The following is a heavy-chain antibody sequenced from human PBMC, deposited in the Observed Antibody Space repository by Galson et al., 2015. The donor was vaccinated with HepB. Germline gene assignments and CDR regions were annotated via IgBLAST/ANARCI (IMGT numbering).Heavy chain of an antibody. J-gene: IGHJ6*02. V-gene: IGHV1-18*01. Sequence: SVRVSCKASGYTFTSFGISWVRQAPGQGLEWMGGISADNGNIKYAQKFRGRVIMTTDTSTSTAYMELGSLRSDDTAVYYCASEPRTFFGGQNYGLDVWGQGTTVTVSS. CDR2: ISADNGNI. D-gene: IGHD4-23*01. CDR1: GYTFTSFG. CDR3: ASEPRTFFGGQNYGLDV.